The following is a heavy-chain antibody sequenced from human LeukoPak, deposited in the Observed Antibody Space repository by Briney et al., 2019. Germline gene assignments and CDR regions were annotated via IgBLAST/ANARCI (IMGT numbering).Heavy chain of an antibody. D-gene: IGHD3-22*01. V-gene: IGHV1-2*02. CDR3: ARDDLRVYYYDSSGYYSHAFDI. Sequence: ASVKVSCKASGYTFTCYYMHWVRQAPGQGLEWMGWINPNSGGTNYAQKFQGRVTMTRDTSISTAYMELSRLRSDDTAVYYCARDDLRVYYYDSSGYYSHAFDIWGQGTMVTVSS. CDR1: GYTFTCYY. CDR2: INPNSGGT. J-gene: IGHJ3*02.